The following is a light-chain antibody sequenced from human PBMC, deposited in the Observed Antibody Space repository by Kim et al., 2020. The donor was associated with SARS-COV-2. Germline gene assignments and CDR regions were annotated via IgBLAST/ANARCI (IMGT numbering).Light chain of an antibody. Sequence: DVQMTQSPSTLSASVGDRVTITCRASQSVSYWLAWYQQKPGKAPKVLIHKASSLESGVPSRFSGSGSGTEFTLTISSLQPDDFATYYCQQYNSYSRTFGQGTKVDIK. CDR1: QSVSYW. V-gene: IGKV1-5*03. J-gene: IGKJ1*01. CDR3: QQYNSYSRT. CDR2: KAS.